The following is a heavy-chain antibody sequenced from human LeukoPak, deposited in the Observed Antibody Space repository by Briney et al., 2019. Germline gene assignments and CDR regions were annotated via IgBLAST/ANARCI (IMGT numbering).Heavy chain of an antibody. J-gene: IGHJ4*02. D-gene: IGHD1-26*01. CDR1: ALTFSSYS. Sequence: GGSLRLSCAASALTFSSYSMNWVRQAPEKGLEWVSYISSSSSYIYYADSVKGRFTISRDNAKNSLYLQMNSLRAEDTAVYYCARDMEWGELREGFFDYWGQGTLVTVSS. CDR3: ARDMEWGELREGFFDY. CDR2: ISSSSSYI. V-gene: IGHV3-21*01.